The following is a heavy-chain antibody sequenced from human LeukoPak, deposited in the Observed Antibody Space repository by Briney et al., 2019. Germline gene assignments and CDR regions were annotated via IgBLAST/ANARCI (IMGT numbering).Heavy chain of an antibody. V-gene: IGHV3-23*01. D-gene: IGHD5-24*01. Sequence: GGSLRLSCAASGFTFSSYAMSWVRQAPGKGLEWVSAISGSGGSTYYADSVKGRFTISRDNSKNTLYLQMNSLRAEDTAVYYCARSVMRDFSTRAFDFWGQGAMVTVSS. J-gene: IGHJ3*01. CDR2: ISGSGGST. CDR3: ARSVMRDFSTRAFDF. CDR1: GFTFSSYA.